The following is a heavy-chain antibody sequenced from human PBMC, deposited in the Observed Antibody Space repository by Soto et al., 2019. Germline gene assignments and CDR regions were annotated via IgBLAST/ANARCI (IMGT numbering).Heavy chain of an antibody. CDR3: ARGAIFGVVASRMYGMDV. CDR1: GGTFSSYA. J-gene: IGHJ6*02. D-gene: IGHD3-3*01. Sequence: SLKLSCKASGGTFSSYAISWARQAPGQGLEWMGGIIPIFGTANYAQKFQGRVTITADESTSTAYMELSSLRSEDTAVYYCARGAIFGVVASRMYGMDVWGHGTTVTVSS. V-gene: IGHV1-69*13. CDR2: IIPIFGTA.